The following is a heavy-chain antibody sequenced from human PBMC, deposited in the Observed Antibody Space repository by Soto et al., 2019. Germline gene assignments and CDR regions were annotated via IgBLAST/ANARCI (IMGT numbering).Heavy chain of an antibody. CDR3: AKTDLGSRGSGYYYYFDY. CDR1: GFTFSSYG. V-gene: IGHV3-30*18. D-gene: IGHD3-22*01. Sequence: GGSLRLSCAASGFTFSSYGMHWVRQAPGKGLEWVAVISYDGSNKYYADSVKGRFTISRDNSKNTLYLQMNSLRAEDTAVYYCAKTDLGSRGSGYYYYFDYWGQGTLVTVSS. CDR2: ISYDGSNK. J-gene: IGHJ4*02.